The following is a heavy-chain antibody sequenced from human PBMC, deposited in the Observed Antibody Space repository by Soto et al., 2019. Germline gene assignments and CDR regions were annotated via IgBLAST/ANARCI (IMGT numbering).Heavy chain of an antibody. CDR2: ISYDGANE. Sequence: QVQLVESGGGVVQPGRSLRLSCAVSGFTFSSYSMHWVRQAPGKGLEWVALISYDGANEFYADSVKGRFTISRDNSKNTLYLQMNSLRPEDTALYYCATSGGGSYYFDYWGQGALVTVSS. D-gene: IGHD1-26*01. V-gene: IGHV3-30-3*01. J-gene: IGHJ4*02. CDR3: ATSGGGSYYFDY. CDR1: GFTFSSYS.